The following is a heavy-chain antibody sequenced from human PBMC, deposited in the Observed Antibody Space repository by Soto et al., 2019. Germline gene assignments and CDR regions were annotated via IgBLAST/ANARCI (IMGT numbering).Heavy chain of an antibody. CDR3: ARGTCSGGSCYSFHFDY. CDR1: GYTFTSYA. J-gene: IGHJ4*02. V-gene: IGHV1-3*01. Sequence: QVQLVQSGAEVKKPGASVKVSCKASGYTFTSYAMHWVRQAPGQRLEWMGWINAGNGNTKYSQKFRGRVTITRDTSASTAYMELSSLRSEDTAVYYCARGTCSGGSCYSFHFDYWGQGTLVTVSS. D-gene: IGHD2-15*01. CDR2: INAGNGNT.